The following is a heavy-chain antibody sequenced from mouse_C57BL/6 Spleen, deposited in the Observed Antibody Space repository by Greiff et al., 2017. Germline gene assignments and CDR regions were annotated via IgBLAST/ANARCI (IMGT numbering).Heavy chain of an antibody. CDR3: TRDDGYYWYFDV. Sequence: EVQRVESGEGLVKPGGSLKLSCAASGFTFSSYAMSWVRQTPEKRLEWVAYISSGGDYIYYADTVKGRFTISRDTARNTLYLQMSSLKSEDTAMYDCTRDDGYYWYFDVWGTGTTVTVSS. J-gene: IGHJ1*03. CDR1: GFTFSSYA. V-gene: IGHV5-9-1*02. D-gene: IGHD2-3*01. CDR2: ISSGGDYI.